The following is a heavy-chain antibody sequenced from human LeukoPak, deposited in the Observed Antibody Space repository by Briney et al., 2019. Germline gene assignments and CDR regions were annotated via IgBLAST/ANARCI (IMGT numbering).Heavy chain of an antibody. CDR2: ISSGSGTI. CDR1: GFTFSHYS. V-gene: IGHV3-48*02. D-gene: IGHD6-13*01. CDR3: ARVSSSSWYSDY. Sequence: GGSLRLSCAASGFTFSHYSMNWVRQAPGKGLEWVSYISSGSGTIYYADSVKGRFTISRDNAKDSLYLQMNSLRDEDTAVYSCARVSSSSWYSDYWGQGTLVTVSS. J-gene: IGHJ4*02.